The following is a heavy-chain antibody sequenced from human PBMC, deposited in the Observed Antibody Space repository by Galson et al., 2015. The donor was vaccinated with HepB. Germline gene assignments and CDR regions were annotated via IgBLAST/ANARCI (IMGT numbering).Heavy chain of an antibody. V-gene: IGHV2-70*01. CDR3: ARMSRRKDYDYVWGNYRYHYDGMDV. D-gene: IGHD3-16*02. J-gene: IGHJ6*02. CDR1: GFSLTTDAMC. CDR2: IDGDDKK. Sequence: PALVKPTQTLTLTCTFSGFSLTTDAMCVSWIRQPPGKALEWLAFIDGDDKKYYSSSLRTRLTMSWGTSKNQIVLRMTNMDPMDTATYYCARMSRRKDYDYVWGNYRYHYDGMDVWGQGTTVTVSS.